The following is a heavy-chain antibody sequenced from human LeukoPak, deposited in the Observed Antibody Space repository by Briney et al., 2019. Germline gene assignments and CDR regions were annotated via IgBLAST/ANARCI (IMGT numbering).Heavy chain of an antibody. CDR2: IYYSGST. CDR3: AQGNYYGSGSRIDY. Sequence: SETLSLTCTVSGGSISSGGYYWSWFRQHPGKGLEWIGYIYYSGSTYYNPPLKSRVTISVDTSKNQFSLKLSSVTAADTAVYYCAQGNYYGSGSRIDYWGQGTLVTVSS. J-gene: IGHJ4*02. D-gene: IGHD3-10*01. CDR1: GGSISSGGYY. V-gene: IGHV4-31*03.